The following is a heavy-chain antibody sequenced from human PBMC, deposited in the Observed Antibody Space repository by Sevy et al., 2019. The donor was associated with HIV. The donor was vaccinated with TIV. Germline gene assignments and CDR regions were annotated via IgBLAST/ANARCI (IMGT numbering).Heavy chain of an antibody. D-gene: IGHD6-6*01. CDR3: ARDGIAARLGLDY. V-gene: IGHV3-30-3*01. CDR2: ISYDASNI. CDR1: GFTFSSSA. J-gene: IGHJ4*02. Sequence: QLGGSLRLSCAASGFTFSSSAMHWVRQAPGKGLEWVALISYDASNIFYADSVKGRFTISRDNSKNTLYLQMNSLRVEDTAVYYCARDGIAARLGLDYWGQGTLVTVSS.